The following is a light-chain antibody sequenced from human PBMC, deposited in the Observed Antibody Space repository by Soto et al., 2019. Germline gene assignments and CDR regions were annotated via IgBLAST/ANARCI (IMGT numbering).Light chain of an antibody. Sequence: EIVLTQSPGTLPLSPGERDTLSCRARQSVSSTYLAWYQQKPGKAPRLLIYGASIRDTGVPDRFSGSGSGTDVTLTISRLEPEDFAVYYCEQYGSSPYNFGQGTKLEIK. V-gene: IGKV3-20*01. CDR3: EQYGSSPYN. CDR2: GAS. J-gene: IGKJ2*01. CDR1: QSVSSTY.